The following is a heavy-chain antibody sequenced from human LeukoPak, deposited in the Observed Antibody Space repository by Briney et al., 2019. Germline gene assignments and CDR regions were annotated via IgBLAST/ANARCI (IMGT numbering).Heavy chain of an antibody. D-gene: IGHD3-9*01. CDR2: IYYSGCT. CDR3: ARSKDILTGYCFDY. V-gene: IGHV4-39*07. CDR1: GGSISSSSYY. Sequence: SETLSLTCTVSGGSISSSSYYWGWIRQPPGKGLEWIGSIYYSGCTYYNPSLKSRVTISVDTSKNQFSLKLSSVTAADTAVYYCARSKDILTGYCFDYWGQGTLVTVSS. J-gene: IGHJ4*02.